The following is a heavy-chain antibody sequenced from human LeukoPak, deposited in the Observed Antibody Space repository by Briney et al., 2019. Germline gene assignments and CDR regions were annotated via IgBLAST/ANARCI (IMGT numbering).Heavy chain of an antibody. D-gene: IGHD2-15*01. Sequence: GGSLRLSCTASGFPFSKYSMNWVRQAPGKGLEWVSSISGSSIYIYYADSVKGRFTLSRDNAKKSLYLQMNSLRAEDTAVYFCARVVGFSYYFDSWGQGTLVTVSS. V-gene: IGHV3-21*01. CDR2: ISGSSIYI. CDR1: GFPFSKYS. CDR3: ARVVGFSYYFDS. J-gene: IGHJ4*02.